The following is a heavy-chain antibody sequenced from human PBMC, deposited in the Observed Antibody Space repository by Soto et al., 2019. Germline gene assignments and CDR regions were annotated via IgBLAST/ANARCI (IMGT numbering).Heavy chain of an antibody. D-gene: IGHD1-1*01. V-gene: IGHV4-31*03. CDR2: IYYSGSA. J-gene: IGHJ4*02. CDR1: GGSISSGDYY. CDR3: ARVTTGTTARPFDY. Sequence: SETLSLTCIVSGGSISSGDYYWSWIRQHPGKGLEWIGYIYYSGSAYYNPSLKSRITMSVDTAKNSLYLQMNSLRAEDTAVYYCARVTTGTTARPFDYWGQGTLVTVSS.